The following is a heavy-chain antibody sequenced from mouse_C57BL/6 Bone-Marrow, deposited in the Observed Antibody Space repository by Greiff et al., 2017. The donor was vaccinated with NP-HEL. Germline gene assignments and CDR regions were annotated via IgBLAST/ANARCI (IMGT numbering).Heavy chain of an antibody. D-gene: IGHD3-3*01. CDR3: AREGRYFDY. V-gene: IGHV3-6*01. J-gene: IGHJ2*01. CDR2: ISYDGSN. Sequence: GPGLVKPSQSLSLTCSVTGYSITSGYYWNWIRQFPGNKLEWMGYISYDGSNNYNPSLKNRISITRDTSKNQFFLKLNSVTTEDTATYYCAREGRYFDYWGQGTTLTVSS. CDR1: GYSITSGYY.